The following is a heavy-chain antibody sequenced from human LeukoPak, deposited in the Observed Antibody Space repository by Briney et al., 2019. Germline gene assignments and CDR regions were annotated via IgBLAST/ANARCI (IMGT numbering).Heavy chain of an antibody. V-gene: IGHV1-18*01. Sequence: GASVKVSCKASGYTFTSYGISWVRQAPGQGLEWMGWISAYNGNTNYAQKLQGRVTMTTDTSTSTAYMEPRSLRSDDTAVYYCARERVAVVVVPAAIRFGYYYYGMDAWGQGTTVTVSS. CDR3: ARERVAVVVVPAAIRFGYYYYGMDA. CDR2: ISAYNGNT. J-gene: IGHJ6*02. D-gene: IGHD2-2*01. CDR1: GYTFTSYG.